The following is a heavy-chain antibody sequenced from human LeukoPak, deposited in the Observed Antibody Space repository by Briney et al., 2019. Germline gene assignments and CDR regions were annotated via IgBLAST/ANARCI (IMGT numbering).Heavy chain of an antibody. CDR3: ARHNTGYSDSSGGYYFDY. V-gene: IGHV3-66*04. CDR1: GFTVSSNY. CDR2: IYSGGST. D-gene: IGHD6-19*01. Sequence: GGSLRLSCAASGFTVSSNYMSWVRQAPGKGLEWVSVIYSGGSTYCADSVKGRFTISRDNSKNTLYLQMNSLRAEDTAVYYCARHNTGYSDSSGGYYFDYWGQGTLVTVSS. J-gene: IGHJ4*02.